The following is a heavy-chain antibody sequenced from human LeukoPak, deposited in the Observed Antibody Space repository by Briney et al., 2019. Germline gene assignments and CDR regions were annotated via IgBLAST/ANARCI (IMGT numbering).Heavy chain of an antibody. Sequence: GGSLRLSCAASGFTFSSYWMSWFRQAPGKGLEWVANIKQDGSEKYYVDSVKGRFTISRDNAKNSLYLQMNSLRAEDTAVYYCAREDIVVVPAALDPWGQGTLVTVSS. CDR2: IKQDGSEK. CDR1: GFTFSSYW. V-gene: IGHV3-7*01. J-gene: IGHJ5*02. D-gene: IGHD2-2*01. CDR3: AREDIVVVPAALDP.